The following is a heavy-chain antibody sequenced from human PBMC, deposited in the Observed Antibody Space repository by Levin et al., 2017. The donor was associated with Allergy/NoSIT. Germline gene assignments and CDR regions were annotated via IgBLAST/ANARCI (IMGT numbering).Heavy chain of an antibody. V-gene: IGHV3-33*01. D-gene: IGHD2-21*01. CDR1: GFTFSAYG. Sequence: PGGSLRLSCAASGFTFSAYGIHWVRQAPGKGLEWVALIWNDGNNKFYADSVKGRFTISRDNSKNTLYLQMNSLRAEDTAVYYCARVFDTYYMDVWGKGTTVTVSS. J-gene: IGHJ6*03. CDR2: IWNDGNNK. CDR3: ARVFDTYYMDV.